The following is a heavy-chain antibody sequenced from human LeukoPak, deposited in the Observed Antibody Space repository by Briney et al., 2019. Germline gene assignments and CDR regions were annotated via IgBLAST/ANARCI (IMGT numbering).Heavy chain of an antibody. V-gene: IGHV4-59*08. J-gene: IGHJ1*01. CDR2: IYNTGST. D-gene: IGHD6-13*01. Sequence: PSETLSLTCTVSGGSISTYFWSWIRQPPGKGLEWIAYIYNTGSTNYNPSLKSRVRISVDTSKNQFSLKLNSVTAADTAVYYCAGSGSSSWYPFSWGQGTLVTVSS. CDR3: AGSGSSSWYPFS. CDR1: GGSISTYF.